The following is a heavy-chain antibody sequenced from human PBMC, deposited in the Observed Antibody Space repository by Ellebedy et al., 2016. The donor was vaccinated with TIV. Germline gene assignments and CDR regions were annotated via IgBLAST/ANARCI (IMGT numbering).Heavy chain of an antibody. CDR1: GFTVSSSY. J-gene: IGHJ4*02. CDR3: AQGYRFGLLDY. CDR2: IYSSGDA. Sequence: GGSLRLSCAGSGFTVSSSYMTWVRQAPGKGLEWVSVIYSSGDAYYADSVKGRFTISKDSSKNTLDLQMSSLRVEDTAIYYCAQGYRFGLLDYWGQGTLVTVSS. V-gene: IGHV3-53*01. D-gene: IGHD3/OR15-3a*01.